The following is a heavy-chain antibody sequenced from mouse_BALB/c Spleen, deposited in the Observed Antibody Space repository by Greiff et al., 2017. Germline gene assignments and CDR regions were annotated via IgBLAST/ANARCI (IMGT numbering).Heavy chain of an antibody. CDR3: ARPLGRYFDY. V-gene: IGHV5-6-3*01. CDR2: INSNGGST. J-gene: IGHJ2*01. CDR1: GFTFSSYG. Sequence: EVQVVESGGGLVQPGGSLKLSCAASGFTFSSYGMSWVRQTPDKRLELVATINSNGGSTYYPDSVKGRFTISRDNAKNTLYLQMSSLKSEDTAMYYCARPLGRYFDYWGQGTTLTVSS.